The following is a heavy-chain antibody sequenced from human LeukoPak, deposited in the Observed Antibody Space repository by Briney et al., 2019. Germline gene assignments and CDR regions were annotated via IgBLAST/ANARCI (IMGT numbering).Heavy chain of an antibody. V-gene: IGHV1-8*01. CDR1: GYTFTSYD. J-gene: IGHJ5*02. CDR2: MNPNSGNT. D-gene: IGHD3-3*01. CDR3: ARGGMRGIFGVVTSNWFDP. Sequence: VASVKVSCKASGYTFTSYDINWVRQATGQGLEWMGWMNPNSGNTGYAQKFQGRVTMTRNTSISTAYMELSSPRSEDTAVYYCARGGMRGIFGVVTSNWFDPWGQGTLVTVSS.